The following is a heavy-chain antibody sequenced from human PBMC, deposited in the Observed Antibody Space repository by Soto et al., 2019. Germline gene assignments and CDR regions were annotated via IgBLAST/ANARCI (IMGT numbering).Heavy chain of an antibody. CDR2: ISWNSGSI. CDR1: GFTFDDYA. CDR3: AKDRTGIFDY. Sequence: PGGSLRLSCAASGFTFDDYAMHWVRQAPGKGLEWVSGISWNSGSIGYADSVKGRFTISRDNAKNSLYLQMNSLRAEDTALYYCAKDRTGIFDYWGQGTLVTVSS. V-gene: IGHV3-9*01. J-gene: IGHJ4*02. D-gene: IGHD3-9*01.